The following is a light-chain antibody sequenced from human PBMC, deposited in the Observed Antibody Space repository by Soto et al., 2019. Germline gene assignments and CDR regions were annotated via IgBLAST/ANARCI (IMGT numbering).Light chain of an antibody. J-gene: IGKJ4*01. CDR1: ENIRSS. CDR3: QQYHNWLT. V-gene: IGKV3-15*01. Sequence: EIVMTQSPATLSVSPGARATLSCRASENIRSSLAWYQQKPGQPPRLLIYGASTRATGIPARFSGSGSGTEFTLTISSLQSEDSAVYYCQQYHNWLTFGGGTKVDIK. CDR2: GAS.